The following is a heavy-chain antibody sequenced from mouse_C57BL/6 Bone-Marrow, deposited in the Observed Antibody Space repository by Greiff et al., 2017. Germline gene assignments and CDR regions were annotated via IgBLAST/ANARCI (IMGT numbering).Heavy chain of an antibody. CDR1: GFTFSSYG. J-gene: IGHJ2*01. D-gene: IGHD4-1*01. CDR2: ISSGGSYT. Sequence: EVHLVESGGDLVKPGGSLKLSCAASGFTFSSYGMSWVRQTPDKRLEWVATISSGGSYTYYPDSVKGRFTISRDNAKNTLYLQMSSLKSEDTAMYYCARHGGRGLGPLDYWGQGTTLTVAS. V-gene: IGHV5-6*01. CDR3: ARHGGRGLGPLDY.